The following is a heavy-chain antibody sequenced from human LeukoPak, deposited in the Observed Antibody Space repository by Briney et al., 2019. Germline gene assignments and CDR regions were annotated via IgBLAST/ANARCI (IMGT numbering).Heavy chain of an antibody. CDR2: INSSNSYI. J-gene: IGHJ4*02. CDR3: ARYRWEPLTVFDY. D-gene: IGHD1-26*01. Sequence: VGSLRLSCAASGFTFSSYSMHWVRQAPGQGLEWVSSINSSNSYINYADSVKGRFTISRDNANSSLYLQMNSLRAEDTAVYYCARYRWEPLTVFDYWGQGTVVSVA. CDR1: GFTFSSYS. V-gene: IGHV3-21*01.